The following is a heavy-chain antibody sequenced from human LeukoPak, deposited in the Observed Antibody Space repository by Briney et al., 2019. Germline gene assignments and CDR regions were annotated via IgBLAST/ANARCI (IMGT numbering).Heavy chain of an antibody. CDR1: GFTFSSYS. CDR2: ISSSSSYI. J-gene: IGHJ5*02. Sequence: GGSLRLSCAASGFTFSSYSMNWVRQAPGKGLEWVSSISSSSSYIYYADSVKGRFTISRDNAKNSLYLQMNSLGAEDTAVYYCARALNPYSGTQRDNWFDPWGQGTLVTVSS. V-gene: IGHV3-21*01. D-gene: IGHD1-26*01. CDR3: ARALNPYSGTQRDNWFDP.